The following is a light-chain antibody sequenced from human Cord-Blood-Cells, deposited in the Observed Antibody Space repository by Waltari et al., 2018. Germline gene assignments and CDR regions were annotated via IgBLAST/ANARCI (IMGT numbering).Light chain of an antibody. CDR3: GTWDSSLSAWV. Sequence: SVLTQPPSVSAAPGQKVTLSCSGSSSNIGNNYVSWYQQLPGTAPKLLIYENNKRPSGIPDRFSGSKSGTSATLGITGLQTGDEADYYCGTWDSSLSAWVFGGGTKLTVL. V-gene: IGLV1-51*02. CDR2: ENN. J-gene: IGLJ3*02. CDR1: SSNIGNNY.